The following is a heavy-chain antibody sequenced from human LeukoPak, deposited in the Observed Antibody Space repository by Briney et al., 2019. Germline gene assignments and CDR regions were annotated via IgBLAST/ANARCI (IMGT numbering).Heavy chain of an antibody. V-gene: IGHV1-2*02. CDR1: GYTFSGHY. CDR2: INPKNAAT. Sequence: GASVKVSCKASGYTFSGHYMHWVRQAPGQGLEWMGWINPKNAATNYAQKFQGRVTMTRDMSTTTDYMELSSLRSEDTAVYYCARDNSVGDIAWWFDPWGQGTLVTVSS. J-gene: IGHJ5*02. CDR3: ARDNSVGDIAWWFDP. D-gene: IGHD3-16*02.